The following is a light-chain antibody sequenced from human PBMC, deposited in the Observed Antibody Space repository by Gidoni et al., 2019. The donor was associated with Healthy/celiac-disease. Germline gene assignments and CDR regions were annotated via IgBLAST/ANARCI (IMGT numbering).Light chain of an antibody. Sequence: DIQMTQSPSSLSASVGDSVTITCRASQSISSYLNWYQQKPGKAPKLLIYAASSLQSGVPSRFSGSGSGTDFTLTISSLQPEDFATYYCQQSYSTPRWTFXXXTKVEIK. CDR2: AAS. V-gene: IGKV1-39*01. J-gene: IGKJ1*01. CDR3: QQSYSTPRWT. CDR1: QSISSY.